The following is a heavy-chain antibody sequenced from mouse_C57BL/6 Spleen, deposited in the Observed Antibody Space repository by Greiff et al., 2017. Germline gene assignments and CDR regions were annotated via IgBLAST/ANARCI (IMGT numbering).Heavy chain of an antibody. D-gene: IGHD1-1*01. CDR2: INPSNGGT. J-gene: IGHJ1*03. V-gene: IGHV1-53*01. Sequence: VQLQQPGTELVKPGASVKLSCKASGYTFTSYWMHWVKQWPGQGLEWIGNINPSNGGTNYNEKVKGKGTLTVDKSSSTAYMQLSSLTSEDSAVYYCAQDRDYYYGSSYWYFDVWGTGTTVTVSS. CDR1: GYTFTSYW. CDR3: AQDRDYYYGSSYWYFDV.